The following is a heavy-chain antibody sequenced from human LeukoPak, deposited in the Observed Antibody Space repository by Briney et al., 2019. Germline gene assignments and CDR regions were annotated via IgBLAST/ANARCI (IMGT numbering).Heavy chain of an antibody. CDR3: ARDRTFFGSGSYYFDAFGI. V-gene: IGHV1-18*01. D-gene: IGHD3-10*01. CDR2: ISAYNGNT. Sequence: ASVKVSCKASGYTFTSYGISWVRQAPGQGLEWMGWISAYNGNTNYAQKLQGRVTMTTDTSTSTAYMELRSLRSDDTAVYYCARDRTFFGSGSYYFDAFGIWGQGTMVTVPS. CDR1: GYTFTSYG. J-gene: IGHJ3*02.